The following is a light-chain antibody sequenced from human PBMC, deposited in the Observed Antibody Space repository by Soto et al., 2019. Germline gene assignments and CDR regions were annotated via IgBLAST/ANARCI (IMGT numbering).Light chain of an antibody. CDR1: QSVISSY. V-gene: IGKV3-11*01. J-gene: IGKJ5*01. CDR3: QQRSNWPPIT. CDR2: DAS. Sequence: EIVLTQSPGTLPLSPGERATLYCSAGQSVISSYLAWYQQKPGQAPRLLIYDASNRATGIPARFSGSGSGTDFTLTISSLEPEDFAVYYCQQRSNWPPITFGQGTRLEI.